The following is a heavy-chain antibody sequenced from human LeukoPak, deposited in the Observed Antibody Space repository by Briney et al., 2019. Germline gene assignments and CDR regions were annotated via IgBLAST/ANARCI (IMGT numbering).Heavy chain of an antibody. D-gene: IGHD3-3*01. V-gene: IGHV1-69*05. J-gene: IGHJ4*02. CDR3: ARVHISAGYYDFWSGSIQAYYFDY. Sequence: ASVKVSCKASGGTFSSYAISWVRQAPGKGLEWMGGITPIFGTANYAQKFQGRVTITTDKSTSTAYMELSSLRSEDTAVYYGARVHISAGYYDFWSGSIQAYYFDYWGQGTLVTVSS. CDR2: ITPIFGTA. CDR1: GGTFSSYA.